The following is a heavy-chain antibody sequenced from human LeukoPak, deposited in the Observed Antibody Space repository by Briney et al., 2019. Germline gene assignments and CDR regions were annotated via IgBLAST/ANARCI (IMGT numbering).Heavy chain of an antibody. J-gene: IGHJ4*02. CDR2: ISSSSSYI. Sequence: GGSLRLSCAASGFTFSSYSMNWVRQAPGKGLEWVSSISSSSSYIYYADSVKGRFTISRDNSKNTLYLQMNSLRAEDTAVYYCAKIKNSRDFWSGFIESYYFDYWGQGTLVTVSS. D-gene: IGHD3-3*01. CDR3: AKIKNSRDFWSGFIESYYFDY. CDR1: GFTFSSYS. V-gene: IGHV3-21*04.